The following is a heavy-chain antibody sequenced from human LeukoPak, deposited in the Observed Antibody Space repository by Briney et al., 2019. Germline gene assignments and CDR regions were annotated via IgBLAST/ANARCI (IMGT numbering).Heavy chain of an antibody. CDR3: TRDLGTYTSSGSIFFDY. Sequence: ASVKVSCKASGYTFTDFGISWVRQAPGQGLEWMGWSSAYNGDTKYAQKFQGRVTMTTDTSTSTAYMEMGGLRSDDTAVFYCTRDLGTYTSSGSIFFDYWGQGTLVTVSS. J-gene: IGHJ4*02. V-gene: IGHV1-18*01. CDR2: SSAYNGDT. D-gene: IGHD3-10*01. CDR1: GYTFTDFG.